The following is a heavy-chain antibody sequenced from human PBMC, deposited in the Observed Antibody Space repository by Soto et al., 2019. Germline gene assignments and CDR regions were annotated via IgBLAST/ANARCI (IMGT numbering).Heavy chain of an antibody. CDR3: AREVRYYYDSSGYYYPYYYGMDV. CDR2: IIPIFGTA. CDR1: GGTFSSYA. D-gene: IGHD3-22*01. Sequence: QVQLVQSGAEVKKPGSSVKVSCKASGGTFSSYAISWVRQAPGQGREWMGGIIPIFGTANYAQKFQGRVTITADESTSTAYMELSSLRSEDTAVYYCAREVRYYYDSSGYYYPYYYGMDVWGQGTTVTVSS. J-gene: IGHJ6*02. V-gene: IGHV1-69*01.